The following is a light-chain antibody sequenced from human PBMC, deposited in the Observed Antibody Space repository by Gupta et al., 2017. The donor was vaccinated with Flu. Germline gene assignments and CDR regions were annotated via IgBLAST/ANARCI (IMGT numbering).Light chain of an antibody. CDR3: QQSFSTPYT. CDR2: SAS. V-gene: IGKV1-39*01. Sequence: GDRVIITCRASETIRNYVNWYQQKPGKAPQLLIYSASSVQRGVPSRFSGGGSGTDFTLIINSLRPEDFATYSCQQSFSTPYTFGQGTKL. J-gene: IGKJ2*01. CDR1: ETIRNY.